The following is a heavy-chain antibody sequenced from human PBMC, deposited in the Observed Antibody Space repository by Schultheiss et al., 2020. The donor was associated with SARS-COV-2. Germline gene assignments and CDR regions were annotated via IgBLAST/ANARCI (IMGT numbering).Heavy chain of an antibody. CDR2: IYTSGST. CDR3: ARVFCTMVQGVICWFDP. CDR1: GGSISSGSYY. J-gene: IGHJ5*02. Sequence: SETLSLTCTVSGGSISSGSYYWSWIRQPAGKGLEWIGRIYTSGSTNYNPSLKSRVTISVDTSKNQFSLKLSSVTAADTAVYYCARVFCTMVQGVICWFDPWGQGTLVTVSS. V-gene: IGHV4-61*02. D-gene: IGHD3-10*01.